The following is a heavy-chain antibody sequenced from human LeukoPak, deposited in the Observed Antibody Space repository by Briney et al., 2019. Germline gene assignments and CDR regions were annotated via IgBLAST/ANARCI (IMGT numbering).Heavy chain of an antibody. CDR3: TTSLYGDYSYMDV. CDR2: ISGSGDST. D-gene: IGHD4-17*01. V-gene: IGHV3-23*01. Sequence: GGSLRLSCAASGFTFSSYAMSWVRQASGKGLEWVSAISGSGDSTYHADSVKGRFTISRDNSKNTLYLQMNSLKTEDTAVYYCTTSLYGDYSYMDVWGKGTTVTVSS. CDR1: GFTFSSYA. J-gene: IGHJ6*03.